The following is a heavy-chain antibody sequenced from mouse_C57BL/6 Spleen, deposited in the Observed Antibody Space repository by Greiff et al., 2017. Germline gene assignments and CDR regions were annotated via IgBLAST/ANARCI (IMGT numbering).Heavy chain of an antibody. J-gene: IGHJ4*01. V-gene: IGHV1-80*01. CDR3: ARRFTTVVGPYAMDY. D-gene: IGHD1-1*01. CDR1: GYAFSSYW. CDR2: IYPGDGDT. Sequence: QVQLQQSGAELVKPGASVKLSCKASGYAFSSYWMNWVKQRPGKGLEWIGQIYPGDGDTNYNGKFKGKATLTADKSSRTAYLQLSSLTSEDSAVYFCARRFTTVVGPYAMDYWGQGTSVTVSS.